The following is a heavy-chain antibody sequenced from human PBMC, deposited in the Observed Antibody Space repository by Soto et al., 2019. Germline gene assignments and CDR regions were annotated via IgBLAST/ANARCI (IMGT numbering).Heavy chain of an antibody. CDR3: ARYRISGSWSKFDY. Sequence: PSEILSLTCTVSGLTISSASYYWSWIRQHPGKGLEWVGNIYYNGSTYYSPSLKSRVTLWVDTSKNQFSLRLASVTAAGTAVYYCARYRISGSWSKFDYWGQGTLVTVSS. D-gene: IGHD6-13*01. J-gene: IGHJ4*02. V-gene: IGHV4-31*03. CDR1: GLTISSASYY. CDR2: IYYNGST.